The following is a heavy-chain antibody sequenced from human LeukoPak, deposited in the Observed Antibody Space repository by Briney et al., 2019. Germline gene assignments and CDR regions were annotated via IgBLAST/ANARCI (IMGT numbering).Heavy chain of an antibody. Sequence: SETLSLTCTVSGGSISSYYWSWIRQPPGKGLEWIGYIYYSGSTNYNSSLKSRVTILVDMSKNQFSLKLSSVTAAVTAVYYCARVTGYMIEDYFDSWGQGTLVTVSS. D-gene: IGHD3-22*01. V-gene: IGHV4-59*01. CDR2: IYYSGST. CDR1: GGSISSYY. J-gene: IGHJ4*02. CDR3: ARVTGYMIEDYFDS.